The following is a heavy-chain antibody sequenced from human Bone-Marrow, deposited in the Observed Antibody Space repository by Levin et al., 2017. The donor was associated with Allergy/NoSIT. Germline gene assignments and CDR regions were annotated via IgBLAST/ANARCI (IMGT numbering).Heavy chain of an antibody. Sequence: GASVKVSCKASGYTFTGYYMHWVRQAPGQGLEWMGWINPNSGGTNYAQKFQGRVTMTRDTSISTAYMELSRLRSDDTAVYYCARGKRLRYFDWLRPGHPYYFDYWGQGTLVTVSS. V-gene: IGHV1-2*02. CDR2: INPNSGGT. CDR1: GYTFTGYY. D-gene: IGHD3-9*01. J-gene: IGHJ4*02. CDR3: ARGKRLRYFDWLRPGHPYYFDY.